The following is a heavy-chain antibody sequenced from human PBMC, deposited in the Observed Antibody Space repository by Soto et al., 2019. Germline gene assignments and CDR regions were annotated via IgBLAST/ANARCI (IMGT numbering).Heavy chain of an antibody. CDR3: AGGSSGWPPRLDY. J-gene: IGHJ4*02. V-gene: IGHV4-59*01. D-gene: IGHD6-19*01. CDR2: IYYSGTT. Sequence: QVQLQESGPGLVKPSETLSLNCTVSGGPISSYYWSWIRQSPGKGLEWIGYIYYSGTTNYNPSLKSRGTISSGTNNNQYSLELISVTAAYTAVYYCAGGSSGWPPRLDYWGQGTLVTVSS. CDR1: GGPISSYY.